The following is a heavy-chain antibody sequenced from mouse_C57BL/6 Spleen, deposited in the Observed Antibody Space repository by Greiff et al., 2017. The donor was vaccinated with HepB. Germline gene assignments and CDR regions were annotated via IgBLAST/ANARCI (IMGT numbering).Heavy chain of an antibody. CDR1: GFTFSSYA. D-gene: IGHD1-1*01. J-gene: IGHJ2*01. V-gene: IGHV5-4*01. CDR3: AREGTTVVAFDY. Sequence: EVQVVESGGGLVKPGGSLKLSCAASGFTFSSYAMSWVRQTPEKRLEWVATISDGGSYTYYPDNVKGRFTISRDNAKNNLYLQMSHLKSEDTAMYYCAREGTTVVAFDYWGQGTTLTVSS. CDR2: ISDGGSYT.